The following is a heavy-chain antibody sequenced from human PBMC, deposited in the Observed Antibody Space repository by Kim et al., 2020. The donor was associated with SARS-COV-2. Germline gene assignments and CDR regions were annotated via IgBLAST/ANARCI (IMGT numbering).Heavy chain of an antibody. CDR3: ARRGYYDSSGYYNY. D-gene: IGHD3-22*01. Sequence: SETLSLTCTVSGGSISSYYWSWIRQPPGKGLEWIGYIYYSGSTNYNPSLKSRVTISVDTSKNQFSLKLSSVTAADTAVYYCARRGYYDSSGYYNYWGQGTLVTVSS. J-gene: IGHJ4*02. V-gene: IGHV4-59*08. CDR2: IYYSGST. CDR1: GGSISSYY.